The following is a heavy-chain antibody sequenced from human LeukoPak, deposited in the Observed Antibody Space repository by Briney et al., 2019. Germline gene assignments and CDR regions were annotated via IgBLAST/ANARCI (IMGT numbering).Heavy chain of an antibody. V-gene: IGHV1-69*06. CDR1: VGTFISYA. Sequence: SVTVSCKASVGTFISYAISWVRQAPGQGLEWMGRIIPIFGTANYAQRFQGRVTITADKSTSTAYMELSSLRSEDTAVYYCAREMVDTAPYYFDYWGQGTLVTVSS. J-gene: IGHJ4*02. CDR2: IIPIFGTA. CDR3: AREMVDTAPYYFDY. D-gene: IGHD5-18*01.